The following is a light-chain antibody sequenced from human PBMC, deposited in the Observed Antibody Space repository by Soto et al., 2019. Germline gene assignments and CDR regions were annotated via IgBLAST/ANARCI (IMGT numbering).Light chain of an antibody. CDR2: WAS. CDR3: QQYYSTPWT. V-gene: IGKV4-1*01. Sequence: DIVMTQSPDSLAVSLGERATINCQSSQSILHSSNNKNYLAWYQQKPGQPPKPLIYWASTRESGVPDRFSGGGSGTDFTLTISSLQAEDVGVYYCQQYYSTPWTFGQGTKVEIK. CDR1: QSILHSSNNKNY. J-gene: IGKJ1*01.